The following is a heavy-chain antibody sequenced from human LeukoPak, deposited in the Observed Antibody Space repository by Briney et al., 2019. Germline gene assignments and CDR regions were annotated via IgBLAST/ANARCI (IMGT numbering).Heavy chain of an antibody. V-gene: IGHV4-34*01. CDR2: INHSGST. CDR3: ARRLVAVAGKPLDY. CDR1: GGSFSGYY. J-gene: IGHJ4*02. Sequence: SETLSLTCAVYGGSFSGYYWSWIRQPPGKGLEWIGEINHSGSTNYNPSLKSRVTISVDTSKNQFSLKLTSVTAADTAVYYCARRLVAVAGKPLDYWGQGTLVTVSS. D-gene: IGHD6-19*01.